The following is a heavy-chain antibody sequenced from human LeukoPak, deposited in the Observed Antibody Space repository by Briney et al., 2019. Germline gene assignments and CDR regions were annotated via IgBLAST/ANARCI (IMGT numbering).Heavy chain of an antibody. Sequence: ASVKVSCKASGYTFTSYDINWVRQATGQGLEWMGWMNPNSGNTGYAQKFQGRVTITRNTSISTAYMELSSLRSDDTAVYYCARGPSSGYNDAFDIWGQGTMVTVSS. D-gene: IGHD3-22*01. CDR2: MNPNSGNT. CDR3: ARGPSSGYNDAFDI. J-gene: IGHJ3*02. CDR1: GYTFTSYD. V-gene: IGHV1-8*03.